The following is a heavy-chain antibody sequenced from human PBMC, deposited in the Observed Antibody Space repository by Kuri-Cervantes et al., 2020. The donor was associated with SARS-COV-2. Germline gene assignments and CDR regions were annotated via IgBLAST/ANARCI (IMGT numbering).Heavy chain of an antibody. D-gene: IGHD1-26*01. V-gene: IGHV1-2*02. CDR2: INPNSGGT. CDR1: GYTFTGYY. CDR3: ARGIPRYSGSYRPRYFDY. Sequence: ASVKVSCKASGYTFTGYYMHWVRQAPGQGLEWMGWINPNSGGTNYAQKFQGRVTMTRNTSISTAYMELSSLRSEDTAVYYCARGIPRYSGSYRPRYFDYWGQGTLVTVSS. J-gene: IGHJ4*02.